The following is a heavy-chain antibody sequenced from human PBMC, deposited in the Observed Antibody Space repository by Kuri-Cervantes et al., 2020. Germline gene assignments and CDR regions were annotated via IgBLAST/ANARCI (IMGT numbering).Heavy chain of an antibody. D-gene: IGHD1-26*01. V-gene: IGHV4-4*07. CDR3: ARELVRVGATKRYYFDY. CDR1: GGSISSYY. Sequence: SETLSPTCTVSGGSISSYYWSWIRQPAGKGLEWIGRIYTSGSTNYNPSLKSRVTISVDTSKNQFSLKLSSVTAADTAVYYCARELVRVGATKRYYFDYWGQGTLVTVSS. J-gene: IGHJ4*02. CDR2: IYTSGST.